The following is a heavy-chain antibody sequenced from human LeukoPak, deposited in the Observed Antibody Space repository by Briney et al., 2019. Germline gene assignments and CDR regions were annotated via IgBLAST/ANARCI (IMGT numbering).Heavy chain of an antibody. CDR1: GGSFSGYY. D-gene: IGHD6-6*01. Sequence: PSETLSLTCAVYGGSFSGYYRSWIRQPPGKGLEWIGEINHSGSTNYNPSLKSRVTISVDTSKNQFSLKLSSVTAADTAVYYCARVDRSSDAFDIWGQGTMVTVSS. CDR2: INHSGST. CDR3: ARVDRSSDAFDI. J-gene: IGHJ3*02. V-gene: IGHV4-34*01.